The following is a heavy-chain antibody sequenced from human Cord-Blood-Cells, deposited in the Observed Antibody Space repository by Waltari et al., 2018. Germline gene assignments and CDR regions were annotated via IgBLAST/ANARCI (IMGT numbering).Heavy chain of an antibody. CDR3: AIIDRYSSSWYAFDI. Sequence: QVQLVQSGAEVKKPGASVKVPCKAFGYTFTSYDINWVRKATGHGLEWMGWMNPNSGNTGYAQKFQGRVTMTKNTSISTAYMELSSLRSEDTAVYYCAIIDRYSSSWYAFDIWGQGTMVTVSS. D-gene: IGHD6-13*01. V-gene: IGHV1-8*01. CDR2: MNPNSGNT. J-gene: IGHJ3*02. CDR1: GYTFTSYD.